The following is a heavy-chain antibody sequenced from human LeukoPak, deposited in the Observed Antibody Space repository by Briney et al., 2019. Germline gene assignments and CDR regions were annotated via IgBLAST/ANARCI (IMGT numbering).Heavy chain of an antibody. V-gene: IGHV3-7*01. D-gene: IGHD3-10*01. CDR1: GFTYSSHW. CDR2: IKKDVGEK. J-gene: IGHJ4*02. CDR3: AKDPPVDSGY. Sequence: GGPLRLSCAASGFTYSSHWMTWIRQAPGKGLEWVASIKKDVGEKFYVDSVKGRFTISRDNSKNTLYLQMNSLRAEDTAVYYCAKDPPVDSGYWGQGTLVTVSS.